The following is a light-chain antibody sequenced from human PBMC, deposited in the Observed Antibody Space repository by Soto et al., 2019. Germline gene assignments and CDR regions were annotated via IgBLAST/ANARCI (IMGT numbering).Light chain of an antibody. CDR1: QSVLYSTNNKNY. J-gene: IGKJ2*01. Sequence: DIVMTQSPDSLAVSLGERTTINCKSSQSVLYSTNNKNYLAWYQQKPGQPPKLLIYWASTRASGVPDRFSGSGSGTDFTLTISRLQAEDVAYYYCQQYYSAPYTFGQGTNLEIK. V-gene: IGKV4-1*01. CDR2: WAS. CDR3: QQYYSAPYT.